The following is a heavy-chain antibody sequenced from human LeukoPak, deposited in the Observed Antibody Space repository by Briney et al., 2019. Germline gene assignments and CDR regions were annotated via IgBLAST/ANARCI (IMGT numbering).Heavy chain of an antibody. CDR2: INAGNGDT. V-gene: IGHV1-3*03. D-gene: IGHD3-10*01. CDR3: ARSMELGFDY. CDR1: GYTFTNYA. J-gene: IGHJ4*02. Sequence: AASVEVSCKASGYTFTNYAIHWVRQAPGQRLEWMGWINAGNGDTKYSQEFQGRVTITADKSTSTAYMELSSLRSEDTAVYYCARSMELGFDYWGQGTLVTVSS.